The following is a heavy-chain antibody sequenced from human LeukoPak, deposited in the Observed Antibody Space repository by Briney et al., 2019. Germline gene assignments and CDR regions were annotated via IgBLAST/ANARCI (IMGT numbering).Heavy chain of an antibody. CDR2: VFHSGGT. CDR1: DGSIRNYF. D-gene: IGHD6-13*01. Sequence: PSETLSLTCTVPDGSIRNYFWNWIRQPPGKGLEWIGYVFHSGGTDYNPSLKSRVTISLDTSRNQFSLNLGSVTAADTAVYYCARRTSSWSDWYFDLWGPGTLVTVSS. V-gene: IGHV4-59*01. CDR3: ARRTSSWSDWYFDL. J-gene: IGHJ2*01.